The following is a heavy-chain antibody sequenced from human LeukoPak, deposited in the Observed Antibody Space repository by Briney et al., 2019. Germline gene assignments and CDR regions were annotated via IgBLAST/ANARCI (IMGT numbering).Heavy chain of an antibody. CDR2: ISYDGSNK. V-gene: IGHV3-30*18. Sequence: GRSLRLSCAASGFTFSSYGMHWVRQAPGKGLERVAVISYDGSNKYYADSVKGRFTISRDNSKNTLCLQMNSLRAEDTAVYYCAKESPKYYFDYWGQGTLVTASS. J-gene: IGHJ4*02. CDR3: AKESPKYYFDY. CDR1: GFTFSSYG.